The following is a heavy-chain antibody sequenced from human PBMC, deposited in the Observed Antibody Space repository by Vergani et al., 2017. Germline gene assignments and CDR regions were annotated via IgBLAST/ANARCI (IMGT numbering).Heavy chain of an antibody. V-gene: IGHV1-18*01. D-gene: IGHD3-22*01. J-gene: IGHJ4*02. CDR2: ISAYNGNT. Sequence: QVQLVQSGAEVKKPGASVKVSCKASGYTFTSYGISWVRQAPGQGLEWMGWISAYNGNTNYAQKLQGRVTMTTDTSTSTAYMELSRLRSDDTAVYYCARAGNYYDSSGYDPFDYWGQGTLVTVSS. CDR1: GYTFTSYG. CDR3: ARAGNYYDSSGYDPFDY.